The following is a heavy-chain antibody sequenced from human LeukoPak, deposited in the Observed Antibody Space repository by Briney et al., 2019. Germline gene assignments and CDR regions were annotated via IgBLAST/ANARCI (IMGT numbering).Heavy chain of an antibody. CDR1: GGSISSGGYP. Sequence: PSETLSLTCAVSGGSISSGGYPWSWIRQPPGKGLEWIGYIYHSGSTYYNPSLKSRVTISVDRSKNQFSLKLSPVTAADTAVYYCARVRGNDAFDIWGQGTMVTVSS. J-gene: IGHJ3*02. CDR3: ARVRGNDAFDI. D-gene: IGHD3-16*01. V-gene: IGHV4-30-2*01. CDR2: IYHSGST.